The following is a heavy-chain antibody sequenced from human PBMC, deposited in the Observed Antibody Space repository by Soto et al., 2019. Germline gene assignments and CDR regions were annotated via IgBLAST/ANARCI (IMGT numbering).Heavy chain of an antibody. CDR2: ISYDGSNQ. J-gene: IGHJ4*02. V-gene: IGHV3-30*18. Sequence: QVQLVESGGGVVQPGRSLRLSCAASGFTFSSYGMHWVRQAPGKGLEWVAVISYDGSNQYYADSVKGRFTISRDNSKNTLYLQMNSLRAEDTAVYYCAKDTLGYCSGGSCYPFDYWGQGTLVTVSS. D-gene: IGHD2-15*01. CDR3: AKDTLGYCSGGSCYPFDY. CDR1: GFTFSSYG.